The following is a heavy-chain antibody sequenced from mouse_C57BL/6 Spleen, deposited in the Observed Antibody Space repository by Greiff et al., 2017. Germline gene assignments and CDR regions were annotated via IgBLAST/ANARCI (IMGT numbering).Heavy chain of an antibody. Sequence: QVQLKQSGPGLVQPSQSLSITCTVSGFSLTSYGVHWVRQSPGKGLEWLGVIWSGGSTDYNAAFISRLSISKDNSKSQVFFKMNSLQADDTAIYYCARNSFITTVVATGGYYAMDYWGQGTSVTVSS. CDR3: ARNSFITTVVATGGYYAMDY. J-gene: IGHJ4*01. D-gene: IGHD1-1*01. CDR2: IWSGGST. V-gene: IGHV2-2*01. CDR1: GFSLTSYG.